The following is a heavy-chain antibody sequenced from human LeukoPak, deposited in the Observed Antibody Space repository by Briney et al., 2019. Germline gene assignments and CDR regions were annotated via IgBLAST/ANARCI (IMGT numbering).Heavy chain of an antibody. D-gene: IGHD3-10*01. CDR3: ATRGRGFDWFDP. J-gene: IGHJ5*02. Sequence: KVSCKVSGYTLTELSMHWVRQAPGKGLEWMGGFDPEDGETIYAQKFQGRVTMTEDTSTDTAYMELSGLRSEDTAVYYCATRGRGFDWFDPWGQGTLVTVSS. CDR2: FDPEDGET. CDR1: GYTLTELS. V-gene: IGHV1-24*01.